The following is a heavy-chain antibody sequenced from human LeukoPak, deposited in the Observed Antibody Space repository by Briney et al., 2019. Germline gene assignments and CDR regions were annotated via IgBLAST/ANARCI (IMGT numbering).Heavy chain of an antibody. Sequence: PGGSLRLSCTVSGFTVSSNSMSWVRQAPGKGLEGVSFIYGDNTHYSDSVKGRFTISRDNAKNYLYLQINSLRAEDTAVYYCARDKVEGPTKFDYWGQGTLVTVSS. J-gene: IGHJ4*02. V-gene: IGHV3-53*01. CDR3: ARDKVEGPTKFDY. CDR2: IYGDNT. CDR1: GFTVSSNS. D-gene: IGHD5-24*01.